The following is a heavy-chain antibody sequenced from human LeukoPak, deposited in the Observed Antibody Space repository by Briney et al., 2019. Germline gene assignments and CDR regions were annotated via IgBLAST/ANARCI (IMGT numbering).Heavy chain of an antibody. CDR3: AKDPYGTRYFDY. Sequence: GGSLRLSCAASGFSFSSYAMNWVRQAPGKGLEWVSTITGSGGSTYDADSVKGRFTISRDNSKNTLYLQMNSLRAEDTAVYYCAKDPYGTRYFDYWGQGTLVTVSS. V-gene: IGHV3-23*01. CDR2: ITGSGGST. J-gene: IGHJ4*02. D-gene: IGHD2-2*01. CDR1: GFSFSSYA.